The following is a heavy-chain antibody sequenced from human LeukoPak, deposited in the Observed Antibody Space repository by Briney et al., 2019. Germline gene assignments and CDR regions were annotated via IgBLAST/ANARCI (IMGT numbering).Heavy chain of an antibody. D-gene: IGHD2-21*01. CDR3: ARQAICGDNCYYRHLDL. J-gene: IGHJ4*02. V-gene: IGHV3-48*03. Sequence: GGSLSLSCAASGFTFSRYTMNWVRQARAKGLEWVSYTTSSGKNRYEADTIKGRFTSTRGNAKKSLYLQTRSLRAEDTALYYCARQAICGDNCYYRHLDLWGEGTLVTVSS. CDR2: TTSSGKNR. CDR1: GFTFSRYT.